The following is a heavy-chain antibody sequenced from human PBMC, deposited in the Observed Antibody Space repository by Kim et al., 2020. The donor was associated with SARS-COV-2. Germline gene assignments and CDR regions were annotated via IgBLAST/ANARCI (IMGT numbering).Heavy chain of an antibody. CDR2: GSEK. D-gene: IGHD1-26*01. J-gene: IGHJ4*02. Sequence: GSEKSDVDAVRGRFTISRDNAMNSLYLQMNSLGVDDTAVYYCARGGGASDSWGQGTLVTVSS. V-gene: IGHV3-7*01. CDR3: ARGGGASDS.